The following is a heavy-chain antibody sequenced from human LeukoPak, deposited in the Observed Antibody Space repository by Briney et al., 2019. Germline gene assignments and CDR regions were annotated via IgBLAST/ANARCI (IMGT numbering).Heavy chain of an antibody. CDR1: GFTFGDYA. Sequence: GSLRLSCTASGFTFGDYAMSWVRQAPGKGLEWIGEINHSGSTNYNPSLKSRVTISVDTSKNQFSLKLSSVTAADTAVYYCARGMNYYDSSGGVWGQGTTVTVSS. V-gene: IGHV4-34*01. D-gene: IGHD3-22*01. J-gene: IGHJ6*02. CDR2: INHSGST. CDR3: ARGMNYYDSSGGV.